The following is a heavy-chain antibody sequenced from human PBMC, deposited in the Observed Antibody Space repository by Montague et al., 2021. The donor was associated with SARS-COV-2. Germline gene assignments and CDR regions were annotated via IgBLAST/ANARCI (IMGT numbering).Heavy chain of an antibody. CDR3: TSGREGNYNVMDV. CDR1: GDSVSSNRAT. D-gene: IGHD1-1*01. J-gene: IGHJ6*02. CDR2: TYYRSKWYN. V-gene: IGHV6-1*01. Sequence: CAISGDSVSSNRATRRWVRQTSSSSPEWLRRTYYRSKWYNDYAVSVRGRVTINPDTSKNQFSLQLNSVTPEDTAIYYCTSGREGNYNVMDVWGQGTTVTVSS.